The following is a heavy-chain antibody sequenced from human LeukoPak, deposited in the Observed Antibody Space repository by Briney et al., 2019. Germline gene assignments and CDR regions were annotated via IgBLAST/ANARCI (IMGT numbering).Heavy chain of an antibody. J-gene: IGHJ6*03. Sequence: GGSLRLSCVASGFTFGIYEMSWVRQAPGKGLEWLSYIGSSDSTTHYADSVKGRFTISRDNAKNSLYLQMNSLRVEDTAVYYCARDGTPNYSSGLVYMDVWGEGTTVTISS. V-gene: IGHV3-48*03. CDR2: IGSSDSTT. CDR3: ARDGTPNYSSGLVYMDV. CDR1: GFTFGIYE. D-gene: IGHD6-25*01.